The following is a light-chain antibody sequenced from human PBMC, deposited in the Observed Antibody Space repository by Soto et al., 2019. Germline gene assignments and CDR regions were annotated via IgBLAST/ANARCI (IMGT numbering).Light chain of an antibody. CDR2: GNS. V-gene: IGLV1-40*01. CDR3: QSYDSSLSGWV. J-gene: IGLJ3*02. CDR1: SANIGAGYD. Sequence: QSVLTQPPSVSGAPGQRVTISCTGSSANIGAGYDVHWYQQLPGTAPKLRIHGNSNRPSGVPDRFSGSKSGTSASLAITGLRAEDEDDDYCQSYDSSLSGWVFGGGTKVTVL.